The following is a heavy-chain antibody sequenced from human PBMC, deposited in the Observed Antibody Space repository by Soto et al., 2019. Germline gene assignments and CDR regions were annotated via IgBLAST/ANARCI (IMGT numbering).Heavy chain of an antibody. CDR3: ARRQGYNYGYYFDY. V-gene: IGHV1-18*01. CDR2: INSYNYKT. CDR1: DYTFSSYG. D-gene: IGHD5-18*01. J-gene: IGHJ4*02. Sequence: QVQLVQSGAEVKKPGASVKVSCKASDYTFSSYGISWVRQAPGQGLEWMGWINSYNYKTNFAQKFQGRVTMTTDTPTSTAYMELRSRTSDDTAVYYCARRQGYNYGYYFDYWGQGTLVSVSS.